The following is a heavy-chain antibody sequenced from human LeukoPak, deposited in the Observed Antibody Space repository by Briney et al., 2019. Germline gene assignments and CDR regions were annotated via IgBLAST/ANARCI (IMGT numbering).Heavy chain of an antibody. D-gene: IGHD6-19*01. Sequence: GGSLRLSCAASGFTFSSYEMNWVRQAPGKGLEWISYISASGTITHYADSVEGRFTISRDNAKNSLYLQMNSLRAEDTAVYYCARDGDSSGWYGVGGIVYWGQGTLVTVSS. CDR3: ARDGDSSGWYGVGGIVY. V-gene: IGHV3-48*03. CDR2: ISASGTIT. J-gene: IGHJ4*02. CDR1: GFTFSSYE.